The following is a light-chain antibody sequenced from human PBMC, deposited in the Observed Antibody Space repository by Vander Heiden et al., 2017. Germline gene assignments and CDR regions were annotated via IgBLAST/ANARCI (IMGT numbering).Light chain of an antibody. CDR1: QDISNY. CDR2: DAS. CDR3: QQEDNLPIT. V-gene: IGKV1-33*01. J-gene: IGKJ2*01. Sequence: DIQMTQSPSSLSASVGDRVTITCQASQDISNYLNWYQQKPGKAPKLLIYDASNLETGVPSRFSGSGSGTDFTFTISSLQPEDFATYYCQQEDNLPITFGQGTKLDIK.